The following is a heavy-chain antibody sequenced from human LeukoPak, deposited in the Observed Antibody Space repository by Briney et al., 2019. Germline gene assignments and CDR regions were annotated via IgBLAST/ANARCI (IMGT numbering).Heavy chain of an antibody. CDR3: ARGYPIRITMIVVVTQDAFDI. D-gene: IGHD3-22*01. V-gene: IGHV4-34*01. CDR2: INHSGST. CDR1: GGSFSGYY. Sequence: SETLSLTCAVYGGSFSGYYWSWIRQPPGKGLEWIGEINHSGSTNYNPSLKSRVTISVDTSKNQFSLKLSSVTAADTAVYYCARGYPIRITMIVVVTQDAFDIWGQGTMVTVSS. J-gene: IGHJ3*02.